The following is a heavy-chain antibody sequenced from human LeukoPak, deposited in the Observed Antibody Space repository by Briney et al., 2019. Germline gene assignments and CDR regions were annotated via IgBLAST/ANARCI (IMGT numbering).Heavy chain of an antibody. V-gene: IGHV3-7*01. CDR3: VRSAFHAGSGNYYDY. D-gene: IGHD3-22*01. Sequence: GGSLRLSCAASEFTFNYYWMSWVRQTPGKGLEWVANINQDGSEKYYVDSVKGRFTISRDNAKNSLFLQMNSLRVEDTAVYYCVRSAFHAGSGNYYDYWGQGTLVTVSS. J-gene: IGHJ4*02. CDR2: INQDGSEK. CDR1: EFTFNYYW.